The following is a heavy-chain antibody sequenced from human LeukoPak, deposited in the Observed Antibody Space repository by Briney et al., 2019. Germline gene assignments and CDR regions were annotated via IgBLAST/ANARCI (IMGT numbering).Heavy chain of an antibody. D-gene: IGHD6-25*01. V-gene: IGHV3-30*02. CDR1: GFTFSTCG. CDR3: AKEPYSSVYYFYYMDV. CDR2: IRYGGSDI. J-gene: IGHJ6*03. Sequence: PGGSLRLSCAASGFTFSTCGMHWVRQAPGNGLEWVAFIRYGGSDIYYGDSVKGPFTISRDNSKNTLYLQMNSLRGEDTAVYYCAKEPYSSVYYFYYMDVWGKGTTVTVSS.